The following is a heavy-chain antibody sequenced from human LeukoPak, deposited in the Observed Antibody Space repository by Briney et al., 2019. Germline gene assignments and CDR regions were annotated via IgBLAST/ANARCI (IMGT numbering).Heavy chain of an antibody. V-gene: IGHV3-21*01. Sequence: GGSLRLSCAASGFTFSSYSMNWVRQAPGKGLEWVSCISSSSSYIYYADSVKGRFTISRDNAKNSLYLQMNSLRAEDTAVYYCTRLTGADVFDIWGQGTMVTVSS. CDR1: GFTFSSYS. D-gene: IGHD3-10*01. J-gene: IGHJ3*02. CDR3: TRLTGADVFDI. CDR2: ISSSSSYI.